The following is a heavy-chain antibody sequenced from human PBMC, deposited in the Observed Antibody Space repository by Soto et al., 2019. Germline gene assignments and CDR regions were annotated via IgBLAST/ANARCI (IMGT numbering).Heavy chain of an antibody. CDR2: IYSGGST. CDR1: GFTVSSNY. Sequence: EVQLVESGGGLVQPGGSLRLSCAASGFTVSSNYMSWVRQAPGKGLEWVSVIYSGGSTYYADSVKRRFTISRDNSKNTMYIQMNSLRAEDTAVYYCPRARLNRYQLISRGRGYYMDVWGTGTTLTVSS. J-gene: IGHJ6*03. D-gene: IGHD2-2*01. CDR3: PRARLNRYQLISRGRGYYMDV. V-gene: IGHV3-66*01.